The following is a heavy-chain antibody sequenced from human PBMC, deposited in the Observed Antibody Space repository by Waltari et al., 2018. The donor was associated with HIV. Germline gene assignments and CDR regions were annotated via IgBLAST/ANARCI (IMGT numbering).Heavy chain of an antibody. J-gene: IGHJ3*02. CDR1: GFPFSSYW. Sequence: EVQLVESGGGLVQPGGSLRLSCAASGFPFSSYWMSWVRQAPGKGLEWVANIKQDGSEKYYVDSVKGRFTISRDNAKNSLYLQMNSLRAEDTAVYYCAREAGIAAAHAFDIWGQGTMVTVSS. V-gene: IGHV3-7*01. D-gene: IGHD6-13*01. CDR3: AREAGIAAAHAFDI. CDR2: IKQDGSEK.